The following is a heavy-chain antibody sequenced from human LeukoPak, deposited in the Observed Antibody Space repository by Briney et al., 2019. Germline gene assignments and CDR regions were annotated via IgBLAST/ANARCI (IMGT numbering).Heavy chain of an antibody. D-gene: IGHD5-18*01. J-gene: IGHJ6*02. CDR1: GGSISSSSYY. CDR2: IYYSGST. Sequence: RSSETLSLTCTVSGGSISSSSYYWGWIRQPPGKGLEWIGSIYYSGSTYYNPSLKSRVTISVDTSKNQFSLKLSSVTAADTAVYYCARHHETALVYYGMDVWGQGTTVTVSS. CDR3: ARHHETALVYYGMDV. V-gene: IGHV4-39*01.